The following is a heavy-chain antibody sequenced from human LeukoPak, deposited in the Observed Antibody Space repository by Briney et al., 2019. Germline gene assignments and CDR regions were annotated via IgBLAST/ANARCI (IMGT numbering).Heavy chain of an antibody. D-gene: IGHD2-15*01. CDR3: ARDSGGNLFDS. J-gene: IGHJ4*02. Sequence: PGGSLRLSCTASGFRFSGYTFHWVRQAPGGGLEWVALISYDERNKYYGDSVKGRFTVSRDNANNTLFLHMNSLRGDDTALYYCARDSGGNLFDSWGQGTPVAVSS. CDR1: GFRFSGYT. CDR2: ISYDERNK. V-gene: IGHV3-30*03.